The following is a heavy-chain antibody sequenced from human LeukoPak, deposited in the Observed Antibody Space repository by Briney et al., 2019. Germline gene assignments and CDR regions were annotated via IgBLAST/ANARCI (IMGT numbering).Heavy chain of an antibody. CDR2: IYYSGST. J-gene: IGHJ4*02. CDR1: GGSISSSSYY. V-gene: IGHV4-39*01. Sequence: SETLSLTCTVSGGSISSSSYYWGWIRQPPGKGLEWIGSIYYSGSTYYNPSLKSRVTISVDTSKNQFSLKLSSVTAADTAVYYRARHVNSGWYILEIDYWGRGTLVTVSS. D-gene: IGHD6-19*01. CDR3: ARHVNSGWYILEIDY.